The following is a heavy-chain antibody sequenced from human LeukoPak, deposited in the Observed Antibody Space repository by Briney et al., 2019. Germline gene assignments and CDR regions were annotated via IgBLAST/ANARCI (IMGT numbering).Heavy chain of an antibody. V-gene: IGHV4-4*07. Sequence: SETLSLTCTVSGGSISSYYWSWIRQPAGKGLEWIGRIYTSGSTNYNPSLKSRVTMSVDTSKNQFSLKLSSVTAADTAVYYCAGDNADYYDSSGKFDYWGQGTLVTVSS. J-gene: IGHJ4*02. CDR2: IYTSGST. D-gene: IGHD3-22*01. CDR1: GGSISSYY. CDR3: AGDNADYYDSSGKFDY.